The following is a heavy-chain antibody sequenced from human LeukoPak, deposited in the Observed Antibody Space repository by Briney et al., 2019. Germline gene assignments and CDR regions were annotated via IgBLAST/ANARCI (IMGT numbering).Heavy chain of an antibody. Sequence: SVKVSCKASGYTFTSYAMHWVRQAPGQGLEWMGGIIPIFGTANYAQKFQGRVTITADESTSTAYMELSSLRSEDTAVYYCAREIAAPRMAFDIWGQGTMVTVSS. CDR3: AREIAAPRMAFDI. D-gene: IGHD6-13*01. J-gene: IGHJ3*02. V-gene: IGHV1-69*13. CDR1: GYTFTSYA. CDR2: IIPIFGTA.